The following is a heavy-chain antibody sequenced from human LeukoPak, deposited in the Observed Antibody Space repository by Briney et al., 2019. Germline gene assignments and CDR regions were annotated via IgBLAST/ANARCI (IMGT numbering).Heavy chain of an antibody. CDR1: GGSFSGYY. V-gene: IGHV4-34*09. Sequence: SETLSLTCAVYGGSFSGYYWSWIRQPPGKGLEWIGYIYYSGSTYYNPSLKSRVTISVDTSKNQLSLKLSSVTAADTAVYYCARDDYYDSSGYSGAFDIWGQGTMVTVSS. CDR3: ARDDYYDSSGYSGAFDI. J-gene: IGHJ3*02. CDR2: IYYSGST. D-gene: IGHD3-22*01.